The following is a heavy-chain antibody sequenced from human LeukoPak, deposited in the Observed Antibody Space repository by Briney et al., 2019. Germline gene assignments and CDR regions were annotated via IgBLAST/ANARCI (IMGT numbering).Heavy chain of an antibody. Sequence: GGSLRLSCAASGFTSSSYAMSWVRQAPGKGLEWVSAPSGSGGSTYYADSVKGRFTISRDNSINTLYLQMSSLRAEDVAVYYCAKSGGLSGSGRLGMDVWGQGTTVTVSS. CDR1: GFTSSSYA. V-gene: IGHV3-23*01. CDR3: AKSGGLSGSGRLGMDV. J-gene: IGHJ6*02. D-gene: IGHD3-10*01. CDR2: PSGSGGST.